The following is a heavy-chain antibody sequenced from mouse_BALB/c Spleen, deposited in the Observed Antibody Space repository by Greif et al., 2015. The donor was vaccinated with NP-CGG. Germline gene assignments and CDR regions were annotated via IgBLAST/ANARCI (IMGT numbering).Heavy chain of an antibody. Sequence: VKLVESGAELVRPGSSVKISCKASGYAFSSYWMNWVKQRPGQGLEWIGQIYPGDGDTNYNGKFKGKATLTADKSSSTAYMQLSSLTSEDSAVYLCARYDYDYYAMDYWGQGTSVTVSS. CDR1: GYAFSSYW. CDR2: IYPGDGDT. D-gene: IGHD2-4*01. CDR3: ARYDYDYYAMDY. J-gene: IGHJ4*01. V-gene: IGHV1-80*01.